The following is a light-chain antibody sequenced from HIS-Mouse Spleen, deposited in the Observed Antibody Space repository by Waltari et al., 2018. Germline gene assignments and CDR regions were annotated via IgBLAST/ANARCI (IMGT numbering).Light chain of an antibody. J-gene: IGLJ3*02. CDR3: SSYTSSSTYWV. CDR2: AVS. CDR1: SSDVGRYNY. V-gene: IGLV2-14*03. Sequence: QSALTQPASVSGSPGQSITISCTGTSSDVGRYNYVSWYQQHPGKAPKLMSYAVSNRPPGVSNRFSGSKSGNTASLTISGLQAEDEADYYCSSYTSSSTYWVFGGGTKLTVL.